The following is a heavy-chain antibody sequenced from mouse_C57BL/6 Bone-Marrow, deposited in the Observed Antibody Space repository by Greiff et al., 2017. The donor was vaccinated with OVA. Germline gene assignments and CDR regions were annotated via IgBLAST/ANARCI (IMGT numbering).Heavy chain of an antibody. CDR3: ARQLRGWFAY. D-gene: IGHD3-2*02. CDR1: GYTFTSYW. J-gene: IGHJ3*01. V-gene: IGHV1-50*01. CDR2: IDPSDSYT. Sequence: VQLQQPGAELVKPGASVKLSCKASGYTFTSYWMQWVKQRPGQGLEWIGEIDPSDSYTNYNQKFKGKATLTVDTSSSTAYMQLSSLTSEDSAVYYCARQLRGWFAYWGQGTLVTVSA.